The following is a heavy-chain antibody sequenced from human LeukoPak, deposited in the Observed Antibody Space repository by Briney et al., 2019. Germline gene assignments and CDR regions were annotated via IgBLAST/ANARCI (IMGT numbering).Heavy chain of an antibody. CDR2: IYYSGSS. Sequence: PSETLSLTCTVSGGSISSGGYYWSCNRQHPGQGLEWIGYIYYSGSSYYNPSLKSRVTISVDTSKNRLSLKLSSVTDAEPAVCYCARDEGYYYDSSGYYFGYWGQGTLVTVSS. J-gene: IGHJ4*02. CDR1: GGSISSGGYY. CDR3: ARDEGYYYDSSGYYFGY. D-gene: IGHD3-22*01. V-gene: IGHV4-31*03.